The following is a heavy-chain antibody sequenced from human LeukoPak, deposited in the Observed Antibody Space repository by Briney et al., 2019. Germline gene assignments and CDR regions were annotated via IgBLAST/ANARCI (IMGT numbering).Heavy chain of an antibody. CDR1: GVSISSSSYY. D-gene: IGHD1-26*01. CDR3: ARDSVGVGATFFDY. J-gene: IGHJ4*02. CDR2: IYHSGST. V-gene: IGHV4-39*07. Sequence: PETLSLTCTVSGVSISSSSYYWSWIRQPPGKGLEWIGSIYHSGSTYYNPSLKSRVTISVDTSKNQFSLKLSSVTAADTAVYYCARDSVGVGATFFDYWGQGTLVTVSS.